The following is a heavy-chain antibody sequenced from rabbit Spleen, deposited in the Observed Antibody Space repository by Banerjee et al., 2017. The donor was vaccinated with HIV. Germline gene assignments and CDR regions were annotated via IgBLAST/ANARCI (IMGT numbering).Heavy chain of an antibody. J-gene: IGHJ4*01. Sequence: QEQLVESGGDLVKPGTSLTLTCTASGFSFSSSYYMCWVRQAPGKGLECIACIYAGGSGSTYYANWAKGRFTISKTSSTTVTLQMTSLTVADTATYFCARGSATMTMVITGSYFNLWGPGTLVTVS. CDR3: ARGSATMTMVITGSYFNL. D-gene: IGHD2-1*01. CDR2: IYAGGSGST. V-gene: IGHV1S45*01. CDR1: GFSFSSSYY.